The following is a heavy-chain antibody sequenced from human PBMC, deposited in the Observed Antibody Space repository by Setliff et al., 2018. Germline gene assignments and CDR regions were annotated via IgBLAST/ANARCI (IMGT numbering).Heavy chain of an antibody. V-gene: IGHV4-39*07. D-gene: IGHD6-6*01. CDR3: ARNPASFQYSFDH. Sequence: SETLSLTCTVSGDPINNVDLYWGWIRQPPGKGPEWLGTIYYDGTTHYSPSLESRVTISVDTTKNQFSLRLTSVTAADTAVYYCARNPASFQYSFDHWGRGTLVTVSS. CDR1: GDPINNVDLY. CDR2: IYYDGTT. J-gene: IGHJ2*01.